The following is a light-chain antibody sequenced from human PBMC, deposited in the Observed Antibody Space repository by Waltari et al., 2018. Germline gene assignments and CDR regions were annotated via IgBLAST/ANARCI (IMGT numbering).Light chain of an antibody. Sequence: DIRMTQSPSSLSASVGDTVTITCRASQSISSWLDWYQQKPGKAPKLLIYKASSLQSGVPSSFSGSGSGTDFTLTISSLQPEDFATYYCLQYSSSPLTFGGGTKVEIK. CDR3: LQYSSSPLT. V-gene: IGKV1-12*01. J-gene: IGKJ4*01. CDR1: QSISSW. CDR2: KAS.